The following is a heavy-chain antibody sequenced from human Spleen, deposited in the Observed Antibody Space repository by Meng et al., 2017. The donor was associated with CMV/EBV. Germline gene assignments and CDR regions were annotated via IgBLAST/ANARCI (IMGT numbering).Heavy chain of an antibody. D-gene: IGHD3-10*02. CDR1: VCSHCRGYYY. J-gene: IGHJ5*01. V-gene: IGHV4-30-4*01. CDR2: IYYSGGT. CDR3: ARDAVFGLGTGTSFNS. Sequence: GSGPGRVKTPRPLSHPCTVSVCSHCRGYYYWRWSRQSAGKRQEWIGYIYYSGGTYYDPSLKGRVTMSVDTSKNQFYLKLSAVTAADTAVYYCARDAVFGLGTGTSFNSWGQGTLVTVSS.